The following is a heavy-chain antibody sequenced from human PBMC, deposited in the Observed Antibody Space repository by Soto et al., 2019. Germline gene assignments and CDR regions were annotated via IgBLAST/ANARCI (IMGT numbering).Heavy chain of an antibody. D-gene: IGHD6-13*01. CDR3: ARSRAAAGTQFDY. V-gene: IGHV4-31*03. CDR1: GGSISSGGYY. Sequence: SEPLSLTCTVSGGSISSGGYYWSWIRQHPGKGLEWIGCIYYSGSNYYNPSLKSRVTISVDTSKNQFSLKLSSVTAADTAVYYCARSRAAAGTQFDYWGQGTLVTVSS. J-gene: IGHJ4*02. CDR2: IYYSGSN.